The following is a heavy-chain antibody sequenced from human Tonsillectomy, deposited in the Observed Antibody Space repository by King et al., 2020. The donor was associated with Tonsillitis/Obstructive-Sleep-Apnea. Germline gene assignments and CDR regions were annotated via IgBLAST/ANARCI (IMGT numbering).Heavy chain of an antibody. CDR2: ISYDGSNK. CDR3: ARKITYYYDSSGDHDAFDI. Sequence: VQLVESGGGVVQPGRSLRLSCAASGFTFSSYAMHWVRQAPGKGLEWVAVISYDGSNKYYADSVKGRFTISRDNSKNTLYLQMNSLRAEDTAVYYCARKITYYYDSSGDHDAFDIWGQGTMVTVSS. CDR1: GFTFSSYA. D-gene: IGHD3-22*01. J-gene: IGHJ3*02. V-gene: IGHV3-30*04.